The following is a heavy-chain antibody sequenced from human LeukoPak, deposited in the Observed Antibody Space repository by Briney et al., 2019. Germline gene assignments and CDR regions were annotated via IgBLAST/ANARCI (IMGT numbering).Heavy chain of an antibody. CDR2: ISAYNGNT. Sequence: ASVKVSCKAFGYTFTSYGISWVRQAPGQGLEWMGWISAYNGNTNYAQKLQGRVTMTTDTSTSTAYMELRSLRSDDTAVYYCASTLLGQQLVHWGQGTLVTVSS. J-gene: IGHJ4*02. D-gene: IGHD6-13*01. CDR3: ASTLLGQQLVH. V-gene: IGHV1-18*01. CDR1: GYTFTSYG.